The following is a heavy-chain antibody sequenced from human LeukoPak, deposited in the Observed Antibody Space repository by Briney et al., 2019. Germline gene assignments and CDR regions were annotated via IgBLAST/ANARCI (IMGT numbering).Heavy chain of an antibody. Sequence: GGSLRLSCAASGFTFSSYAMSWVRQAPGKGLEWVSAVSGSGGSTYYADSVKGQFTISRDNSKNTLYLQMNSLRAEDTAVYYCAKDKTPGTSVYYYYGMDVWGKGTTVTVSS. V-gene: IGHV3-23*01. CDR2: VSGSGGST. D-gene: IGHD1-14*01. J-gene: IGHJ6*04. CDR3: AKDKTPGTSVYYYYGMDV. CDR1: GFTFSSYA.